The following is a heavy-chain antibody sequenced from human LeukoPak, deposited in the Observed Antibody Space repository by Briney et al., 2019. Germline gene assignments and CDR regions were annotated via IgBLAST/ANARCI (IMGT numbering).Heavy chain of an antibody. CDR1: GYTFTGYY. CDR2: ITPNSGGT. CDR3: AITLQGNPTYYWYFDL. D-gene: IGHD4-11*01. Sequence: ASVKVTCKASGYTFTGYYIHWVRQTPGQGLEWMGWITPNSGGTKYAQKFQGRVTMTRDTSISTAYLELSRLRSDDTAVYYCAITLQGNPTYYWYFDLWGRGTLVTVSS. J-gene: IGHJ2*01. V-gene: IGHV1-2*02.